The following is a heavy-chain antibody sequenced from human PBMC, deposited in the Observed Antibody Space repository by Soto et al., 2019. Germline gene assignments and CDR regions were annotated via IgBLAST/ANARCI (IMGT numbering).Heavy chain of an antibody. CDR3: ARVGYYDSSGLFDY. D-gene: IGHD3-22*01. J-gene: IGHJ4*02. CDR2: IYHSGST. V-gene: IGHV4-30-2*01. Sequence: PSETLSLTCAVSGGSISSGGYSWSWIRQPPGKGLEWIGYIYHSGSTYYNPSLKSRVTISVDRSKNQFSLKLSSVTAADTAVYYCARVGYYDSSGLFDYWGQGTLVTVSS. CDR1: GGSISSGGYS.